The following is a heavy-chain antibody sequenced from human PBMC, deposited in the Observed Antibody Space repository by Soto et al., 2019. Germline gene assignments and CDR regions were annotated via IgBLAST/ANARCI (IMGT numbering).Heavy chain of an antibody. CDR3: ARDPGPYSSGWYY. J-gene: IGHJ4*02. CDR1: GGSISSSNW. D-gene: IGHD6-19*01. Sequence: KSSETLSLTCAVSGGSISSSNWWSWVRQPPGKGLEWIGEIYHSGSTNYNPSLKSRVTISVDKSKNQFSLKLSSVTAADTAVYYCARDPGPYSSGWYYWGQGTLVTV. V-gene: IGHV4-4*02. CDR2: IYHSGST.